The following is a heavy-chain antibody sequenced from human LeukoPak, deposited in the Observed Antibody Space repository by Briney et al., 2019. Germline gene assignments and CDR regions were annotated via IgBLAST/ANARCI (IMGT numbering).Heavy chain of an antibody. Sequence: SETLSLTCTVSGGSISSYYWSWIRQPPGKGLEWIGYIYYSGSTNYNPSLKSRVTISVDTSKNQFSLKLSSVTAADTAVYYCARVWPFGSGHGYFDYWGQGTLVTVSS. J-gene: IGHJ4*02. V-gene: IGHV4-59*01. CDR2: IYYSGST. CDR1: GGSISSYY. CDR3: ARVWPFGSGHGYFDY. D-gene: IGHD3-3*01.